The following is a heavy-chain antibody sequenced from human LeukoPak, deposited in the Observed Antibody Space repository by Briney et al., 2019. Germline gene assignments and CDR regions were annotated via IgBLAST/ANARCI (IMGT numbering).Heavy chain of an antibody. CDR3: ASIAAGTVENPFDY. D-gene: IGHD6-13*01. CDR1: GGSFSGYY. Sequence: SETLSLTCAVYGGSFSGYYWSWIRQPPGKGLEWIGEINHSGSTNYNPSLTSRVTISVDTSKNQFSLKLSSVTAADTAVYYCASIAAGTVENPFDYWGQGTLVTVSS. J-gene: IGHJ4*02. CDR2: INHSGST. V-gene: IGHV4-34*01.